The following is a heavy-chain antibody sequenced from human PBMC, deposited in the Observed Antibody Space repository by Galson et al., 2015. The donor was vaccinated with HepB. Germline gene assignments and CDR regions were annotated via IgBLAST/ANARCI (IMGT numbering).Heavy chain of an antibody. J-gene: IGHJ4*02. CDR3: ARENDRSGFYPTDC. V-gene: IGHV3-7*03. CDR1: GFTFSNHW. CDR2: LNQYGSVM. Sequence: SLRLSCASSGFTFSNHWKSWVRQAPGKRPEWVANLNQYGSVMYYVDSVKGRFTISRDNAKNSLYLQMNSLRAEDTAVYFCARENDRSGFYPTDCWGQGTLVTVSS. D-gene: IGHD3-22*01.